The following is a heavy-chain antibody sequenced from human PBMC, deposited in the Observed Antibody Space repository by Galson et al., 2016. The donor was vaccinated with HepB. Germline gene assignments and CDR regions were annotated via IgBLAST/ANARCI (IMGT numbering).Heavy chain of an antibody. CDR2: ISGSGGST. Sequence: SLRLSCAASGLTFSSYAMSWVRQAPGKGLEWVSAISGSGGSTYYADSVKGRFTISRDNSKNTLYLQMNSLRAEDTAVYYCAKDYRPYYYGSGRSPFDYWGQGTLVTVSS. V-gene: IGHV3-23*01. D-gene: IGHD3-10*01. CDR1: GLTFSSYA. J-gene: IGHJ4*02. CDR3: AKDYRPYYYGSGRSPFDY.